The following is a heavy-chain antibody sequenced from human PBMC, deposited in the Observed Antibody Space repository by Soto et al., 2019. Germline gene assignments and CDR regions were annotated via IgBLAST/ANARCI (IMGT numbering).Heavy chain of an antibody. J-gene: IGHJ6*02. Sequence: GASVKVSCKASGCTFSSYAISWVRQAPGQGLEWMGGIIPIFGTANYAQKFQGRVTITADKSTSTAYMELSSLRSEHTAVYYCARGEVRAAILHYYYGMDVWGQGTTVTVSS. CDR3: ARGEVRAAILHYYYGMDV. D-gene: IGHD2-2*02. CDR1: GCTFSSYA. V-gene: IGHV1-69*06. CDR2: IIPIFGTA.